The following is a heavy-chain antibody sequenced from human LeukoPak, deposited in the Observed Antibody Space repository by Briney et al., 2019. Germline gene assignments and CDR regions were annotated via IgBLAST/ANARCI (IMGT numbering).Heavy chain of an antibody. CDR2: TKPDEREK. D-gene: IGHD3-10*01. Sequence: GGSLRLSCVGSGFSFSNYWMGWIRQAPGKGLEWVANTKPDEREKYYVDSVKGRFTISRDNAKNSLYLQMNSLRVDDTAVYYCTRDGEGASHYWGQGTLVTASS. J-gene: IGHJ4*02. CDR3: TRDGEGASHY. V-gene: IGHV3-7*03. CDR1: GFSFSNYW.